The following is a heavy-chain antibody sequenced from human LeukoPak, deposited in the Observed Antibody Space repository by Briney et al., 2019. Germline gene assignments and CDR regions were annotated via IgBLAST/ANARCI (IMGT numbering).Heavy chain of an antibody. Sequence: PSQTLSLTCTVSGGSISSGSYYWSWVRQPAGKGLEWIGRIYTSGSTNYNPSLKSRDPISVDTSKNQFSLKLSSVTAADTAVYYCARETVYYDSSGYYSPAFDIWGQGTMVTVSS. CDR1: GGSISSGSYY. J-gene: IGHJ3*02. V-gene: IGHV4-61*02. CDR3: ARETVYYDSSGYYSPAFDI. CDR2: IYTSGST. D-gene: IGHD3-22*01.